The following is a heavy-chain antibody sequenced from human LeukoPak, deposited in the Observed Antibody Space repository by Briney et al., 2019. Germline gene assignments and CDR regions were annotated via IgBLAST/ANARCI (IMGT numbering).Heavy chain of an antibody. CDR3: ARASIFWGFSFGDY. D-gene: IGHD3-3*01. CDR2: IYTSGST. J-gene: IGHJ4*02. V-gene: IGHV4-61*02. Sequence: SQTLSLTCTVSGGSIRSGSYYWSWIRQPAGKGLEWIGRIYTSGSTNYNPSLKSRVTISVDTSKNQFSLKLSSVTAADTAVYYCARASIFWGFSFGDYWGQGTLVTVSS. CDR1: GGSIRSGSYY.